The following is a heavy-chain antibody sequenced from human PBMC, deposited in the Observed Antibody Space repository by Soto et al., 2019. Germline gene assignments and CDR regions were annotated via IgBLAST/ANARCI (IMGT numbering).Heavy chain of an antibody. V-gene: IGHV3-74*01. CDR2: ISPDGRST. D-gene: IGHD1-26*01. CDR3: TRGGSGGTYDPGTC. CDR1: GFTVKTYW. Sequence: PWGSMRLSCAASGFTVKTYWMHWVRQAPGKGLVWISRISPDGRSTNYADSVKGRFTISRDNAKDTVYLQVNSLRAEDTAVYYCTRGGSGGTYDPGTCWGQGTLVPGSS. J-gene: IGHJ4*02.